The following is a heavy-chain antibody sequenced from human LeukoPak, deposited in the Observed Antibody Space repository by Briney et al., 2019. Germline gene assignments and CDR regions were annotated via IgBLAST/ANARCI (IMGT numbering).Heavy chain of an antibody. CDR3: ARSMVP. V-gene: IGHV3-72*01. CDR2: IRNKANSYTT. CDR1: GFTFSDHY. D-gene: IGHD3-10*01. J-gene: IGHJ5*02. Sequence: GGSLRLSCAAPGFTFSDHYMDWVRQAPGKGLEWVGRIRNKANSYTTEYAASVKGRFTISRDDSKNSLYLQMNSLKTEDTAVYYCARSMVPWGQGTLVTVSS.